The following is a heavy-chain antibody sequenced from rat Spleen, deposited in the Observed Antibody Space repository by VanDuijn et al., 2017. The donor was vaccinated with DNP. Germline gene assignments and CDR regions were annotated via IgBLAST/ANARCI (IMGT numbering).Heavy chain of an antibody. CDR3: ARYCGYNYYAMDA. V-gene: IGHV2-30*01. Sequence: QVQLKESGPGLVQSSKTLSLTCTVSGFSLTSHNVHWVRQPPGKGLEWMGIMWSGGSADYNSALKFRLSISRDTSKSQVFLKMNSLQTEDTAMYFCARYCGYNYYAMDAWGQGTSVTVSS. J-gene: IGHJ4*01. CDR1: GFSLTSHN. D-gene: IGHD1-4*01. CDR2: MWSGGSA.